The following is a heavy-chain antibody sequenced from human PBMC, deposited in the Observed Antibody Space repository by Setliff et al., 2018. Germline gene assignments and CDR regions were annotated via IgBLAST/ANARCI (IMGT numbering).Heavy chain of an antibody. V-gene: IGHV4-4*07. CDR2: IYTDGST. J-gene: IGHJ6*03. CDR1: GGSISSHY. D-gene: IGHD3-3*01. Sequence: PSETLSLTCTVSGGSISSHYWTWIRQPAGKGLECIGRIYTDGSTKYNPSLNSRVTLLIDTAKNQISLRLSSVTAADTAVYYCARMTGFLYMDVWGKGTPVTVSS. CDR3: ARMTGFLYMDV.